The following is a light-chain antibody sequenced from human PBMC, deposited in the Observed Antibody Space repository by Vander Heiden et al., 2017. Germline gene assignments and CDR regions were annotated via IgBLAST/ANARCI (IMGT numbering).Light chain of an antibody. V-gene: IGLV2-14*03. CDR2: DAS. J-gene: IGLJ2*01. CDR3: ASYTSSNTLI. Sequence: QSALTQPASVSVSPGRSITLSCTGTRSDAGRYTYVSCYQQYAGNSPTPMLHDASNRPSGVSSRFSGSKSGNTASLTISGLQADDEADFFCASYTSSNTLIFGGRTRLTVL. CDR1: RSDAGRYTY.